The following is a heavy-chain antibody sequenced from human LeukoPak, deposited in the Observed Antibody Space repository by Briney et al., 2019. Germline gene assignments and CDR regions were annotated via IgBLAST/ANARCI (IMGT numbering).Heavy chain of an antibody. CDR2: IIPIFGTA. J-gene: IGHJ4*02. V-gene: IGHV1-69*05. D-gene: IGHD3-3*01. CDR1: GYTFTSYG. Sequence: ASVKVSCKASGYTFTSYGISWVRQAPGQGLEWMGWIIPIFGTANYAQKFQGRVTITTDESTSKAYMELSSLRSEDTAVYYCARDLFSGLPGYFDYWGQGTLVTVSS. CDR3: ARDLFSGLPGYFDY.